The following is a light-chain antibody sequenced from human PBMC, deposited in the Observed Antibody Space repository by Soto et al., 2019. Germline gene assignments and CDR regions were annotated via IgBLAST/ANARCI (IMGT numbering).Light chain of an antibody. J-gene: IGLJ1*01. CDR3: CSSAPESTYV. CDR2: EVN. CDR1: SSDVGGYNY. V-gene: IGLV2-8*01. Sequence: QSVLTQPPSASGSPGQSVAISCTGTSSDVGGYNYVSWYQQHPGKAPKLMIYEVNKRPSGVPDRFSGSKSGNAASLTISALQADDEADYFCCSSAPESTYVVGTGTKVTLL.